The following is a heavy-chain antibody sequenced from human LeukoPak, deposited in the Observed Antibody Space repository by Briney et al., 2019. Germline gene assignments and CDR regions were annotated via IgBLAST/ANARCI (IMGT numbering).Heavy chain of an antibody. CDR3: AKRIQSAMATGY. J-gene: IGHJ4*02. Sequence: GGSLRLSCVASGFRFDDYGMSWVRQAPGKGLEWVSGINGNGRKTGYADSMKGRFTISRDNSKNTLYLQMNSLRAEDTAVYYCAKRIQSAMATGYWGQGTLVTVSS. V-gene: IGHV3-20*04. D-gene: IGHD5-18*01. CDR1: GFRFDDYG. CDR2: INGNGRKT.